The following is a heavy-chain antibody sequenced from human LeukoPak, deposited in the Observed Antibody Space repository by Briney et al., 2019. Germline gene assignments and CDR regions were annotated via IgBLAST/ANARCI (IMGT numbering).Heavy chain of an antibody. CDR3: ARNYDSGSYHAGR. Sequence: PGGSLRLSCAASGFTFSSYEMNWVRQAPGKGLEWVSYISSSGSTIYYADSVKGRFTISRDNAKNSLYLQMNSLRVEDTAVYYCARNYDSGSYHAGRWGQGTLVTVSS. V-gene: IGHV3-48*03. J-gene: IGHJ4*02. D-gene: IGHD3-10*01. CDR2: ISSSGSTI. CDR1: GFTFSSYE.